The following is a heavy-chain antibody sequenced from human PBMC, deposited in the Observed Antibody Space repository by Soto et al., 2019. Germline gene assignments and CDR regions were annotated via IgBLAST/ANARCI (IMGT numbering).Heavy chain of an antibody. D-gene: IGHD2-15*01. CDR3: AKDSLARSSQSNDI. J-gene: IGHJ3*02. V-gene: IGHV3-23*01. Sequence: EVQLLESGGGLVQPGGSLRLSCAASGFTFSSYAMNWVRQAPGKGLEWVSTISGSGGSTYYADSVKGRFTISRDNSKNTLYLQMNSLRAEDTAVYYCAKDSLARSSQSNDIWGQGTMVTVSS. CDR1: GFTFSSYA. CDR2: ISGSGGST.